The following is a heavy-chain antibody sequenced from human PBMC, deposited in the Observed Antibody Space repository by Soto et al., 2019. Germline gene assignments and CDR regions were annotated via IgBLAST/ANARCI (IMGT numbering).Heavy chain of an antibody. CDR2: TYYRSKWYY. J-gene: IGHJ4*01. D-gene: IGHD1-26*01. CDR1: GDSVSSNSAG. CDR3: ARGEQYSGRSFDY. V-gene: IGHV6-1*01. Sequence: SQTLSLTCAITGDSVSSNSAGWSWVRQSPSRGLEWLRRTYYRSKWYYEYAVSVRGRITINPDTSKNQYSLQLNSVTLEDTAVYFCARGEQYSGRSFDYWGQGTLVTVSS.